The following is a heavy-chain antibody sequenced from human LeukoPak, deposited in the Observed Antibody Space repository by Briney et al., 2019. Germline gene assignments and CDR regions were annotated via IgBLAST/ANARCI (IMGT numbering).Heavy chain of an antibody. V-gene: IGHV1-46*01. J-gene: IGHJ5*02. D-gene: IGHD2-21*02. CDR3: ARRDCVGDCYSNWFDP. CDR2: INPRGGST. CDR1: GYTFTKYF. Sequence: GASVTVSFKASGYTFTKYFMHWVRQAPGQGLEWMGIINPRGGSTGYAQKFQGRITMTTDMSTRTVYMELSSLESEDTAVYYCARRDCVGDCYSNWFDPWGQGTLVTVSS.